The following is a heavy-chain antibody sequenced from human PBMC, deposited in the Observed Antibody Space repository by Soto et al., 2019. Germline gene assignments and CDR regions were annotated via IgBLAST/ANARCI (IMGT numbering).Heavy chain of an antibody. CDR2: ISSRSSYI. Sequence: EVQLAESGGGLVKPGGSLRLSCAASGFTFHTYTMNWVRQAPGKGLEWVSSISSRSSYIYYADSVKGRFIISRDDARNSLYLQMSGLRVEDTAVYYCAREEVSRPNTYHGLDVWGQGTTVTVSS. V-gene: IGHV3-21*01. CDR3: AREEVSRPNTYHGLDV. CDR1: GFTFHTYT. J-gene: IGHJ6*02.